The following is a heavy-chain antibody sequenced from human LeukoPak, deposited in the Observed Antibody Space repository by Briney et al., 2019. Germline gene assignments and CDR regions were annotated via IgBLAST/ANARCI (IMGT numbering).Heavy chain of an antibody. CDR3: ATSLVVPAAIFLGMDV. CDR2: IYSGGST. J-gene: IGHJ6*02. D-gene: IGHD2-2*01. Sequence: GGSLRLSCAASGFTVSSNYMSWVRQAPGKGLECVSVIYSGGSTYYADSVKGRFTISRDNSKNTLYLQMNSLRAEDTAVYYCATSLVVPAAIFLGMDVWGQGTTVTVSS. V-gene: IGHV3-53*01. CDR1: GFTVSSNY.